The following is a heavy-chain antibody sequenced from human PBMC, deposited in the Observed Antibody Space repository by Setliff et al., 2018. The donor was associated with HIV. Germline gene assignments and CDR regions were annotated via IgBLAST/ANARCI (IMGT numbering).Heavy chain of an antibody. CDR1: GFTFSNYA. V-gene: IGHV3-23*01. CDR3: AKGCGGDLPYYYYYMDV. Sequence: GGSLRLSCAASGFTFSNYAMSWVRQAPGTGLQWVSSISGSGDSTFYADSLKGRFTISRDNSKNTLYLQMNSLRAEDTAVYYCAKGCGGDLPYYYYYMDVWGKGTTVTVSS. D-gene: IGHD2-21*02. CDR2: ISGSGDST. J-gene: IGHJ6*03.